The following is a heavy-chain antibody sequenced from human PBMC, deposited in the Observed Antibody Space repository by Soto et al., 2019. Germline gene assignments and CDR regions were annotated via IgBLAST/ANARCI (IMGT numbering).Heavy chain of an antibody. CDR3: TTDISGVATALDWFDP. J-gene: IGHJ5*02. Sequence: GGSLRLSCAASGFTFSNAWMSWVRQAPGKGLEWVGRIKSKTDGGTTDYAAPVKGRFTISRDDSKNTLYLQMNSLKTEDTAVYYCTTDISGVATALDWFDPWGQGTLVTVSS. CDR1: GFTFSNAW. CDR2: IKSKTDGGTT. V-gene: IGHV3-15*01. D-gene: IGHD5-12*01.